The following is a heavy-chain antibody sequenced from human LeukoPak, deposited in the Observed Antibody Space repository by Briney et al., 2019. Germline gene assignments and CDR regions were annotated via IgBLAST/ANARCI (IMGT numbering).Heavy chain of an antibody. CDR1: GFTFSSYS. CDR3: AGASWFNWFDP. D-gene: IGHD3-10*01. CDR2: ISSSSSTI. J-gene: IGHJ5*02. Sequence: GGSLRLSCAASGFTFSSYSMNWVRQAPGKGLEWVSYISSSSSTIYYADSVKGRFTISRDNAKNSLYLQMNSLRAEDTAVYYCAGASWFNWFDPWGQGTLVTVSS. V-gene: IGHV3-48*01.